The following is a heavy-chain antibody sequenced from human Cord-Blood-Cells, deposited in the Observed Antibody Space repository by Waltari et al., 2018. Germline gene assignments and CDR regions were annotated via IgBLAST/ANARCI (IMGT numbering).Heavy chain of an antibody. J-gene: IGHJ3*02. CDR1: GGTFSSYA. CDR2: IIPIFGTA. Sequence: QVQLVQSGAEVKKPGSSVKVSCKASGGTFSSYAISWVRQAPGHGLEWMGGIIPIFGTANYAQKFQGRVTITADESTSTAYMELSSLRSEDTAVYYCARQAYCGGDCYDAIDIWGQGTMVTVSS. CDR3: ARQAYCGGDCYDAIDI. D-gene: IGHD2-21*01. V-gene: IGHV1-69*01.